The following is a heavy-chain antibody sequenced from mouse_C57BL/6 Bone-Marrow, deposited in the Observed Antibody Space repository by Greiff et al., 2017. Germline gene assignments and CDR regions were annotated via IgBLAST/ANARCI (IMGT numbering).Heavy chain of an antibody. CDR1: GFTFSDYG. CDR2: ISNLAYSI. D-gene: IGHD1-1*01. CDR3: ARTDYYGSSDYAMDY. Sequence: EVKLVESGGGLVQPGGSLKLSCAASGFTFSDYGMAWVRQAPRKGPEWVAFISNLAYSIYYADTGTGRFTISRENARNTLYLEMSSLRSEDTAMYYCARTDYYGSSDYAMDYWGQGTSVTVSS. V-gene: IGHV5-15*01. J-gene: IGHJ4*01.